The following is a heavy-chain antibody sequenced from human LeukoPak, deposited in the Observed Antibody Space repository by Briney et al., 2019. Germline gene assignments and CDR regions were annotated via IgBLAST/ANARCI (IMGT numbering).Heavy chain of an antibody. CDR1: GFTFSDYY. D-gene: IGHD6-19*01. CDR2: ISSSGSTI. Sequence: GGSMRLSCAASGFTFSDYYMSWIRQAPGKGLEWVSYISSSGSTIYYADSVKGRFTISRDNAKNSLYLQMNSLRAEDTAVYYCARDRSGWTSVPDYWGQGTLVTVSS. J-gene: IGHJ4*02. CDR3: ARDRSGWTSVPDY. V-gene: IGHV3-11*01.